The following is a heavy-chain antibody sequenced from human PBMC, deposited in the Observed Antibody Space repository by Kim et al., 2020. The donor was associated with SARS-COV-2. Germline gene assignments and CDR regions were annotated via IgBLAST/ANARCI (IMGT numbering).Heavy chain of an antibody. CDR3: ARVVPKGPQWLRYCSGGSCYFPEYWFDP. CDR2: INHSGST. V-gene: IGHV4-34*01. D-gene: IGHD2-15*01. J-gene: IGHJ5*02. CDR1: GGSFSGYY. Sequence: SETLSLTCAVYGGSFSGYYWSWIRQPPGKGLEWIGEINHSGSTNYNPSLKSRVTISVDTSKNQFSLKLSSVTAADTAVYYCARVVPKGPQWLRYCSGGSCYFPEYWFDPWGQGTLVTVSS.